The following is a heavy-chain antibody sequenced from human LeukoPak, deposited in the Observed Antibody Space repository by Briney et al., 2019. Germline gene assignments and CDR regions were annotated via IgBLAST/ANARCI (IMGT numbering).Heavy chain of an antibody. CDR2: INTNSGGT. V-gene: IGHV1-2*02. J-gene: IGHJ4*02. CDR3: ARSSLPLSEYDFWSGYPDY. CDR1: GYTFTGYY. Sequence: ASVKVSCKASGYTFTGYYMHWVRQAPGQGLEWMGWINTNSGGTKYAQKFQGRITMTRDTSVSTAYMELSRLRYDDTAVYYCARSSLPLSEYDFWSGYPDYWGQGTLVTVSS. D-gene: IGHD3-3*01.